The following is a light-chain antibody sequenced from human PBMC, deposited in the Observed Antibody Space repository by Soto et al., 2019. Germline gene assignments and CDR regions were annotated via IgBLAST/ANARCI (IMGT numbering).Light chain of an antibody. V-gene: IGKV3-11*01. CDR3: QQRSGWPLT. CDR1: QGVGRF. CDR2: DAS. J-gene: IGKJ4*01. Sequence: EIVLTQSPATLSLSPGERAALSCRASQGVGRFLAWYQQKPGQAPRLLIYDASNRATGIPARFSGSGSGTDYTLGINNVEPEDFAVYYCQQRSGWPLTFGGGTKVEIK.